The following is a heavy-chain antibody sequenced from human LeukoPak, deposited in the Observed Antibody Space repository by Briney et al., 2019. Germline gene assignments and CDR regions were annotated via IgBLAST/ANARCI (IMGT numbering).Heavy chain of an antibody. V-gene: IGHV3-23*01. J-gene: IGHJ4*02. CDR3: AKAIDSRGHWYERGADY. CDR2: VSGDGSQT. D-gene: IGHD2-21*02. Sequence: GGSLRLSCAASGFAFRDYAMSWVRQVTGEALEWVATVSGDGSQTYNSVSLKGRFTVSRDNFDNTVYLRMSGLRAEDTAIYYCAKAIDSRGHWYERGADYWGQGTPVTVSS. CDR1: GFAFRDYA.